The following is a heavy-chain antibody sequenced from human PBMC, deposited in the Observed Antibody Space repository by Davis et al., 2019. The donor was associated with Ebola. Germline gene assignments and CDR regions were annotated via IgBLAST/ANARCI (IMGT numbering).Heavy chain of an antibody. CDR2: IQSGGGT. V-gene: IGHV3-66*02. D-gene: IGHD6-13*01. J-gene: IGHJ4*02. Sequence: GGSLRLSCAASRFTFSSYSMNWVRQAPGKGLEWVSVIQSGGGTYYADFVKGRFTISRDNSKNTLYLQMNSLRVEDTAVYYCARDLSWAGYFDDWGQGTLVTVSS. CDR3: ARDLSWAGYFDD. CDR1: RFTFSSYS.